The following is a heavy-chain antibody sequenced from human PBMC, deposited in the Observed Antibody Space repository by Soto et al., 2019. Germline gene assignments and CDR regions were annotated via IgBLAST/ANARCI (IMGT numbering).Heavy chain of an antibody. CDR1: GGSISSGGYS. Sequence: SETLSLTCAVSGGSISSGGYSWSWIRQPPGKGLEWIGYIYHSGSTYYNPSLKSRVTISVDRSKNQFSLKLSSVTAADTAVYYCARDVDSSGMFDYWGQGTLVTVSS. J-gene: IGHJ4*02. CDR3: ARDVDSSGMFDY. D-gene: IGHD3-22*01. V-gene: IGHV4-30-2*01. CDR2: IYHSGST.